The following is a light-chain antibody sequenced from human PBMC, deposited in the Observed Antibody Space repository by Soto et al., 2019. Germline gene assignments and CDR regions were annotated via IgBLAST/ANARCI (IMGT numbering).Light chain of an antibody. CDR3: QQSYNTLIT. CDR2: AAS. J-gene: IGKJ5*01. Sequence: DIQLAQFPSSVSASVGDTLTITCLASQSISSYLNWYQHKPGKAPKVLIYAASSLQSGVPSRFSGSGSGTDFTLTISSLQAEDFATYYCQQSYNTLITFGHGTRLEIK. V-gene: IGKV1-39*01. CDR1: QSISSY.